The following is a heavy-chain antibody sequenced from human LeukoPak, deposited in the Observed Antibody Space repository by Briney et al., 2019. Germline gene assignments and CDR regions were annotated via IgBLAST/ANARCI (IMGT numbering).Heavy chain of an antibody. V-gene: IGHV3-15*01. CDR3: AKSYLSVWEWLLLSRRDYVDV. Sequence: GGSLRLSCAASGFTFSNAWMSWVRQAPGKGLEWVGRIKSKTDGGTTDYAAPVKGRFTISRDDSKNTLYLQMNSLKTEDTAVYYCAKSYLSVWEWLLLSRRDYVDVWGKGTTVTVSS. J-gene: IGHJ6*03. CDR1: GFTFSNAW. D-gene: IGHD3-3*01. CDR2: IKSKTDGGTT.